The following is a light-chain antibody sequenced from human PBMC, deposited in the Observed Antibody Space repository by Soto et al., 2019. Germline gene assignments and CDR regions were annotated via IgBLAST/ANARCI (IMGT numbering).Light chain of an antibody. J-gene: IGKJ5*01. CDR3: HQYNNWPRT. V-gene: IGKV3-15*01. CDR1: QSVRSN. CDR2: GAS. Sequence: EIVMTQSPATLSASPGERATLSCRASQSVRSNLAWYQQKPGQAPRLLIYGASTRATGIPARFSGSGSGTEFTLSIGSLQSEDFAVYFCHQYNNWPRTFGQGTLLENK.